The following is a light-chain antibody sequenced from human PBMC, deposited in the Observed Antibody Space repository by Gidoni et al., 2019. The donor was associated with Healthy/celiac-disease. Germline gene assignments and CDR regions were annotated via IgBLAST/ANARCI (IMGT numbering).Light chain of an antibody. J-gene: IGLJ1*01. Sequence: SYELTQPPSVSVSPGQTASITCSGDKLGEKYACWYQQKPGQSPVLVIYQDSKRPSGIPERFSGSNSGNTATLTISGTQAMYEADYYCQAWDSSTASFGTGTKVTVL. CDR2: QDS. CDR1: KLGEKY. CDR3: QAWDSSTAS. V-gene: IGLV3-1*01.